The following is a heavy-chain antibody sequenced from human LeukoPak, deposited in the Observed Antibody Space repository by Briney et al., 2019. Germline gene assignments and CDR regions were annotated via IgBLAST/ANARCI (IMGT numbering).Heavy chain of an antibody. CDR3: ARVKDSSSSYDY. V-gene: IGHV1-69*05. Sequence: SVKVSCKASGGTFSSYAISWVRQAPGQGLEWMGGIIPIFGTANYAQKFQGRVTMTRDTSTSTVYMELSSLRSEDTAVYYCARVKDSSSSYDYWGQGTLVTVSS. J-gene: IGHJ4*02. D-gene: IGHD6-6*01. CDR2: IIPIFGTA. CDR1: GGTFSSYA.